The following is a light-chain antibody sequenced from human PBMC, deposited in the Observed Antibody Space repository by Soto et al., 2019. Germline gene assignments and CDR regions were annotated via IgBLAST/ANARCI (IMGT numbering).Light chain of an antibody. CDR2: DAS. J-gene: IGKJ1*01. Sequence: EIVLTQSPATLSSSPGERATLSCRVSQSVSSYLAWYQQKPGQAPRLLIYDASDRATGIPARFSGSGSGTDFTLTISSLEPEDFAVYYCQQRSNWPRTFGQGTKVEIK. V-gene: IGKV3-11*01. CDR3: QQRSNWPRT. CDR1: QSVSSY.